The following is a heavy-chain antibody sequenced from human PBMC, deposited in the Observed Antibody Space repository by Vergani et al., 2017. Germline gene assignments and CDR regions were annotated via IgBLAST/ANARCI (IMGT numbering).Heavy chain of an antibody. CDR1: GGTFSSYA. V-gene: IGHV1-69*01. D-gene: IGHD2-15*01. CDR3: ARDKVVVAATPDAFDI. Sequence: QVQLVQSGAEVKKPGSSVKVSCKASGGTFSSYAISWVRQAPGQGLEWMGGIIPIFGTANYAQKFQGRVTITADESTSTAYMELSSLRSEDTAVYYCARDKVVVAATPDAFDIWGQGTMVTVSS. J-gene: IGHJ3*02. CDR2: IIPIFGTA.